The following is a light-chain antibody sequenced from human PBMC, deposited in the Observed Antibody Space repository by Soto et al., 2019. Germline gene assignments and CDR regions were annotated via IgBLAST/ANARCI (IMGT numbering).Light chain of an antibody. CDR3: TSFSTHNSLV. CDR1: SSDIGTYKY. Sequence: QSALTQPASVSGSPGQSLTISCTGSSSDIGTYKYVSWYQQHPGKAPRVIIYGVNNRPSGVSHRFSGSKSDNTASLTVSGLQAEDEAIYYSTSFSTHNSLVFGGGTKVTVL. V-gene: IGLV2-14*01. J-gene: IGLJ2*01. CDR2: GVN.